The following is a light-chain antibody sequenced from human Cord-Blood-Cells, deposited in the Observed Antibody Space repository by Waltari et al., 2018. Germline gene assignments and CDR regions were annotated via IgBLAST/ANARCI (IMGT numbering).Light chain of an antibody. CDR3: SSYTSSSTWV. V-gene: IGLV2-14*01. J-gene: IGLJ3*02. CDR2: DVS. CDR1: SSHVGGYNY. Sequence: QSALTQPASVSGSPGQSITISCPGTSSHVGGYNYVPWYQQHPSKAPKLMIYDVSNRPSGVSNRFSGSKSGNTASLTISGLQAEDEADYYCSSYTSSSTWVFGGGTKLTVL.